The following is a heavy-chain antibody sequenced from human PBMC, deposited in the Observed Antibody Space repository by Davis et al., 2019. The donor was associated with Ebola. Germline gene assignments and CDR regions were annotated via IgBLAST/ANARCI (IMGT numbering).Heavy chain of an antibody. V-gene: IGHV3-7*01. Sequence: PAGSLRLSCAASGFAFTGYWMGWVRQAPGTGLEWVANINQYGNERYYVDSVKGRFTIFRDSAKNSLFLQMNNLGAEDTAVYYCAKDGGDSGIRFESWGQGTLVTVSS. J-gene: IGHJ4*02. CDR3: AKDGGDSGIRFES. D-gene: IGHD3-10*01. CDR2: INQYGNER. CDR1: GFAFTGYW.